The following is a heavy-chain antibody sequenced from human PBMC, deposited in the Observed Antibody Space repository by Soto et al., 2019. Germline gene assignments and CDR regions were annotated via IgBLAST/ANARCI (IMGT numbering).Heavy chain of an antibody. CDR1: GYTFSSYG. Sequence: QVQLVQSGAEVKKPGDSVKVSGKATGYTFSSYGISWVRQAPGEGLEWMGWISAYNGNTNYAQKLQGRVTMTTDTSTSTAYMELRSLRSDDMAVYYCARSRQQLVVYGMDVWGQGTTVTVSS. D-gene: IGHD6-13*01. J-gene: IGHJ6*02. V-gene: IGHV1-18*03. CDR2: ISAYNGNT. CDR3: ARSRQQLVVYGMDV.